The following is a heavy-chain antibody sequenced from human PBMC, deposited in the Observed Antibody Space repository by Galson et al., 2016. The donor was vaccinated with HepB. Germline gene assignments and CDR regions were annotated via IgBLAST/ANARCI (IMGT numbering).Heavy chain of an antibody. V-gene: IGHV3-9*01. J-gene: IGHJ6*02. CDR3: VKDTRMDYYDKSPRFYYYGMDV. D-gene: IGHD3-22*01. Sequence: SLRLSCAASGFTFSSYWMHWVRQAPGKGLEWVSGISWNSGNIGYADSVTGRFTISRDNAKNSLYPQMDSLRAEDTAFYYCVKDTRMDYYDKSPRFYYYGMDVWGQGTTVTVS. CDR1: GFTFSSYW. CDR2: ISWNSGNI.